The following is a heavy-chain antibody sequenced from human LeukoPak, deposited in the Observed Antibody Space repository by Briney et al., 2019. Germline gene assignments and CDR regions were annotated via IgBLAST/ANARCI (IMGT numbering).Heavy chain of an antibody. CDR2: ISSSSSTI. J-gene: IGHJ5*02. V-gene: IGHV3-11*01. D-gene: IGHD5-12*01. CDR1: GFTFKYAW. Sequence: GGSLRLSCVGSGFTFKYAWMSWVRQAPGKGLEWVSYISSSSSTIYYADSVKGRFTISRDNAKNSLYLQMNSLRAEDTAVYYCAREVHIVATMARWFDPWGQGTLVTVSS. CDR3: AREVHIVATMARWFDP.